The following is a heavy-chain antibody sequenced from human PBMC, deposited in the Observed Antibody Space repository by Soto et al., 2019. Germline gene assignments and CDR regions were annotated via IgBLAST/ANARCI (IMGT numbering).Heavy chain of an antibody. CDR3: TTEAMIVVVHGWRFDY. CDR2: IKSKTDGGTT. D-gene: IGHD3-22*01. Sequence: EVQLVESGGGLVKPGGSLRLSCAASGFTFSNAWMSWVRQAPGKGLEWVGRIKSKTDGGTTDYAAPVTGRFTISRDDSKNTLYLQMNSLKTEDTCVYYCTTEAMIVVVHGWRFDYWGQGTLVTVSS. V-gene: IGHV3-15*01. CDR1: GFTFSNAW. J-gene: IGHJ4*02.